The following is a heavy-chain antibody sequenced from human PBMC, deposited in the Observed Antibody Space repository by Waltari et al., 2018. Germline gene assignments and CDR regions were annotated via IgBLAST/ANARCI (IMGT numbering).Heavy chain of an antibody. CDR1: GGSFSGYY. CDR2: INHSGST. Sequence: QVQLQQWGAGLLTPAETLSLTCAVYGGSFSGYYWSWIRQPPGKGLEWIGEINHSGSTNYNPSLKSRVTISVDTSKNQFSLKLSSVTAADTAVYYCARLVGGQQPYDDAFDIWGQGTMVTVSS. V-gene: IGHV4-34*01. CDR3: ARLVGGQQPYDDAFDI. J-gene: IGHJ3*02. D-gene: IGHD6-13*01.